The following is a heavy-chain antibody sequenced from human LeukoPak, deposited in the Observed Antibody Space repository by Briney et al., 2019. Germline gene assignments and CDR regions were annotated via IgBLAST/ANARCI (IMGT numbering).Heavy chain of an antibody. Sequence: SQTLSLTCSVSGASISRGSYYWSWIRPPAGKGLEWIGRIYTSGDTNYNPSLESRVTISVDTSQNQLSLRLTSVTVADTAIYYCARESCNGASCFRAEGFYYFYMDVWGKGTTVTVSS. D-gene: IGHD2-2*01. CDR3: ARESCNGASCFRAEGFYYFYMDV. CDR2: IYTSGDT. V-gene: IGHV4-61*02. J-gene: IGHJ6*03. CDR1: GASISRGSYY.